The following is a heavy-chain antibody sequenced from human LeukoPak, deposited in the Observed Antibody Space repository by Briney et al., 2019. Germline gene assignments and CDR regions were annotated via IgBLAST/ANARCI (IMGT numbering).Heavy chain of an antibody. D-gene: IGHD6-19*01. V-gene: IGHV3-21*01. CDR2: ISSSSSYI. CDR1: GFTFSDYY. CDR3: ARELVSGIAVALDY. J-gene: IGHJ4*02. Sequence: GGSLRLSCAASGFTFSDYYMSWVRQAPGKGLEWVSSISSSSSYIYYADSVKGRFTISRDNAKNSLYLQMNSLRAEDTAVYYCARELVSGIAVALDYWGQGTLVTVSS.